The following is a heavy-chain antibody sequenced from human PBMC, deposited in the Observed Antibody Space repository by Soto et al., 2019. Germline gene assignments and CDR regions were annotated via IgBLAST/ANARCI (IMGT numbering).Heavy chain of an antibody. V-gene: IGHV4-39*07. CDR3: ARAIWCGELHVRVGWYNWFDP. D-gene: IGHD3-10*01. Sequence: SETLSLTCTVSGASISSSSYYWGWIRQPPGKGLEGIGSIYYSGSTYYNPSLKSRVTISVDTSKNPFSLKLSSVTAADTAVYYCARAIWCGELHVRVGWYNWFDPWGQGTLVT. CDR1: GASISSSSYY. J-gene: IGHJ5*02. CDR2: IYYSGST.